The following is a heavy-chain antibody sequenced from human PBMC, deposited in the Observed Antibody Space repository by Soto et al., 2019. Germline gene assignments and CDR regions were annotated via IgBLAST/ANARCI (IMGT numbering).Heavy chain of an antibody. CDR3: ARDPADILTGYPDY. Sequence: GGSLRLSCEASGFSFSTCGMHWVRQAPGKGLEWVAAIFHDGSEKYYAHSVKGRFAISRDNSKNTLYLQMSSLRAEDTAVYYCARDPADILTGYPDYWGQGTLVTVSS. CDR1: GFSFSTCG. CDR2: IFHDGSEK. V-gene: IGHV3-33*01. D-gene: IGHD3-9*01. J-gene: IGHJ4*02.